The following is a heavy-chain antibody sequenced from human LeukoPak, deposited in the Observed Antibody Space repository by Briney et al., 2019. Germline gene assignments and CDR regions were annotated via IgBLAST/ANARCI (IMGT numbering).Heavy chain of an antibody. J-gene: IGHJ4*02. CDR3: ASQWLATYYFDC. Sequence: GGSLRLSCAASGFTFSSYAMSWVRQAPGKGLEWVSGISGGGGTTYYADSVKGRFTISRDNSKNTLYLQMNSLRADDTAVYYCASQWLATYYFDCWGQGTLVTVSS. CDR1: GFTFSSYA. D-gene: IGHD6-19*01. V-gene: IGHV3-23*01. CDR2: ISGGGGTT.